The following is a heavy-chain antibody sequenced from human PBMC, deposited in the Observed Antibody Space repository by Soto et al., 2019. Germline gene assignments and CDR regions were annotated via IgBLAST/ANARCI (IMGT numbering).Heavy chain of an antibody. V-gene: IGHV1-69*01. CDR3: AREEAARHLIKHSFSIDV. Sequence: QVQLVQSGAEVKKPGSSVKVSCKASGGTFSSYAISWVRQAPGQGLEWMGGISPIFGTANYAQKFQGRVTITADESTSTAYMELRSLRSEDTAVYYCAREEAARHLIKHSFSIDVWCHGTTVTVSS. CDR2: ISPIFGTA. D-gene: IGHD6-6*01. J-gene: IGHJ6*02. CDR1: GGTFSSYA.